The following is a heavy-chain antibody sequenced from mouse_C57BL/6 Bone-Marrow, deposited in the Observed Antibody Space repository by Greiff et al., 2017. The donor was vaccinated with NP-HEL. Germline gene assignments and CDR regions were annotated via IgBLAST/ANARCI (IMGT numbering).Heavy chain of an antibody. CDR3: ARMYGLWYFDV. D-gene: IGHD1-1*01. CDR2: IWSGGST. J-gene: IGHJ1*03. V-gene: IGHV2-2*01. CDR1: GFSLTSYG. Sequence: VQLQQSGPGLVQPSQSLSITCTVSGFSLTSYGVHWVRQSPGKGLEWLGVIWSGGSTDYNAAFISRLSISKDNSKSQVFFKMNSLQADDTAIYYCARMYGLWYFDVWGTGTTVTVSS.